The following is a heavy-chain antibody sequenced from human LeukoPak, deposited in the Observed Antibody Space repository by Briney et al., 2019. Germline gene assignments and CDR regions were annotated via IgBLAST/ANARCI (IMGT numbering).Heavy chain of an antibody. CDR2: ISYDGSNK. CDR3: AKDLGCGLWCMNLYYYYYGMDV. D-gene: IGHD2-8*01. Sequence: PGGSLRLSCAASGFTFSSYGMHWVRQAPGKGLEWVAVISYDGSNKYYADSVKGRFTISRDNSKNKLYLQMNSLRAEDTAVYYCAKDLGCGLWCMNLYYYYYGMDVWGQGTTVTVSS. J-gene: IGHJ6*02. CDR1: GFTFSSYG. V-gene: IGHV3-30*18.